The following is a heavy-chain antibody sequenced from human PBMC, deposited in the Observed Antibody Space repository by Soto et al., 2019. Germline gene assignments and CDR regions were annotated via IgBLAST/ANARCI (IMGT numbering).Heavy chain of an antibody. J-gene: IGHJ6*03. CDR2: IYYSGST. D-gene: IGHD1-1*01. CDR3: ARHGVPPFYYYYMDV. CDR1: GGSISSYY. V-gene: IGHV4-59*08. Sequence: SETLSLTCTVSGGSISSYYWSWIRQPPGKGLEWIGYIYYSGSTNYNPSLKSRVTISVDTSKNQFSLKLSSVTAADTAVYYCARHGVPPFYYYYMDVWGKGTTVTVS.